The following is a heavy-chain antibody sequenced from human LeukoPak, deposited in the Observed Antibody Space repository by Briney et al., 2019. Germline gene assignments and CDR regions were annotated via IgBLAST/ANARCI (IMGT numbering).Heavy chain of an antibody. CDR1: GYTFTSYY. J-gene: IGHJ4*02. CDR3: ARKPFGLGGLDY. CDR2: INPSGAST. D-gene: IGHD3-16*01. Sequence: ASVKVSCKASGYTFTSYYIHWVRQAPGQGLEWMGIINPSGASTSYAQKFQARVTMTRDTSTRTVYMELSSLRSEDTAVYYCARKPFGLGGLDYWGQGTLVTVSS. V-gene: IGHV1-46*01.